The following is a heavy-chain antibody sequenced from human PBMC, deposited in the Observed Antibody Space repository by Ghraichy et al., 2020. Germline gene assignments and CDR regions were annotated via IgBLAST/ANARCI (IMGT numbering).Heavy chain of an antibody. Sequence: SQTLSLTCTVSGGSISSYYWSWIRQPPGKGLEWIGYIYYSGSTNYNPSLKSRVTISVDTSKNQFSLKLSSVTAADTAVYYCASQPYRYGDHPGDYYYYYYGMDVWGQGTTVTVSS. CDR3: ASQPYRYGDHPGDYYYYYYGMDV. V-gene: IGHV4-59*01. J-gene: IGHJ6*02. D-gene: IGHD4-17*01. CDR2: IYYSGST. CDR1: GGSISSYY.